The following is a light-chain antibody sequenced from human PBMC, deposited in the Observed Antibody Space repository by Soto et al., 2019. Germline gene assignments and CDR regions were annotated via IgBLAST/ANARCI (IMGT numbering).Light chain of an antibody. V-gene: IGKV1-5*03. CDR1: QSISDW. Sequence: DIQMTQSPSTLSAFVGDTVTITCRASQSISDWLAWYQQKPGKAPKLLIYKASNLESGVTSRFSGSGSGTEFTLTISSLQPDDFATDYCQQYKSYPLTFGGGTKVEIK. J-gene: IGKJ4*01. CDR3: QQYKSYPLT. CDR2: KAS.